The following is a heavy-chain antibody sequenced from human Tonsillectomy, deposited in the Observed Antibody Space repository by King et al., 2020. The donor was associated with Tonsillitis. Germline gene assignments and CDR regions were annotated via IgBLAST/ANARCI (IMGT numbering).Heavy chain of an antibody. Sequence: QLQESGPGLVKPSETLSLTCTVSGGSISSYYWSWIRQPPGKGLEWIGYIYYSGSTNYNPSLKSRVTISVETSKNQFSLKLSSVTAADTAVYYCARCGSYEGVRWFDPWGQGTLVTVSS. CDR3: ARCGSYEGVRWFDP. CDR1: GGSISSYY. D-gene: IGHD1-26*01. V-gene: IGHV4-59*01. CDR2: IYYSGST. J-gene: IGHJ5*02.